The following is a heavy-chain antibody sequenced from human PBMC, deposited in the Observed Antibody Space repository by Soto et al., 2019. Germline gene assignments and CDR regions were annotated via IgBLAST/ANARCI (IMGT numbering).Heavy chain of an antibody. J-gene: IGHJ6*03. V-gene: IGHV6-1*01. D-gene: IGHD1-1*01. Sequence: QAQLQESDQGLVKPSQTLSVSCAISGDSVSGDSAAWNWVRLSPSRGLEWLARTYYRSRWYNDYAVSVRSRITVNADTSKNQFSLQLTSVTPEDTAIYFCAGTTSHHWLYMDVCGRGTTVTVSS. CDR1: GDSVSGDSAA. CDR2: TYYRSRWYN. CDR3: AGTTSHHWLYMDV.